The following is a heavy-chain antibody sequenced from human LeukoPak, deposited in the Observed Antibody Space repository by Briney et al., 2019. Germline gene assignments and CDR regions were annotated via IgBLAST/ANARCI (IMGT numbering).Heavy chain of an antibody. CDR1: GFTFSSYS. J-gene: IGHJ4*02. Sequence: GGSLRLSCAASGFTFSSYSMNWVRQAPGKGLEWVSYISSSSSTIYYADSVKGRFTISRDNAKNSQYLQMNSLRAEDTAVYYCGQTIAAAGTGYWGQGTLVTVSS. V-gene: IGHV3-48*04. CDR3: GQTIAAAGTGY. CDR2: ISSSSSTI. D-gene: IGHD6-13*01.